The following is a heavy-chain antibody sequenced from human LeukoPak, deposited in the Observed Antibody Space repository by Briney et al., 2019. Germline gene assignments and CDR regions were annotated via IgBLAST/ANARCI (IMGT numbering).Heavy chain of an antibody. CDR1: GFTFSDSY. CDR3: AKAPQGFDY. J-gene: IGHJ4*02. Sequence: GGSLRLSCAASGFTFSDSYMSWIRQAPGKGLEWVSYITSSSDYTNYVDSVKGRFTISRDNAKNSLYLQMNSLRAEDTAVYYCAKAPQGFDYWGQGTLVTVSS. CDR2: ITSSSDYT. V-gene: IGHV3-11*06.